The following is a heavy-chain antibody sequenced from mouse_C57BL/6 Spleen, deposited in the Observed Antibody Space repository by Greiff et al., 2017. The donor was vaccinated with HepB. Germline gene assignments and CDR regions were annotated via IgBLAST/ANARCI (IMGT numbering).Heavy chain of an antibody. CDR2: ISDGGSYT. V-gene: IGHV5-4*01. Sequence: EVQRVESGGGLVKPGGSLKLSCAASGFTFSSYAMSWVRQTPEKRLEWVATISDGGSYTYYPDNVKGRFTISRDNAKNNLYLQMSHLKSEDTAMYYCAGVTTGGFAYWGQGTLVTVSA. CDR3: AGVTTGGFAY. D-gene: IGHD2-2*01. CDR1: GFTFSSYA. J-gene: IGHJ3*01.